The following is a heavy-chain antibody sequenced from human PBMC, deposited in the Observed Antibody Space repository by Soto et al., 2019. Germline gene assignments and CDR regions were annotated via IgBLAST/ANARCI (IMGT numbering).Heavy chain of an antibody. Sequence: ASVKVSCKASGYTFTSYAMHWVRQAPGQRLEWMGWINAGNGNTKYSQKFKGRVTITRDTSASTANMEQSSLRSEDTAVYYCARGFLEQQLVLYYYYGMDVWGQGTTVTVSS. CDR3: ARGFLEQQLVLYYYYGMDV. CDR2: INAGNGNT. J-gene: IGHJ6*02. CDR1: GYTFTSYA. V-gene: IGHV1-3*01. D-gene: IGHD6-13*01.